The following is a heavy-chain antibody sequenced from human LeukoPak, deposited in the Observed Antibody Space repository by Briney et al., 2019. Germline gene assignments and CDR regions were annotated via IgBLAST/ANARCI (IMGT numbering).Heavy chain of an antibody. V-gene: IGHV1-46*01. CDR1: GYTFTNYY. J-gene: IGHJ4*02. CDR3: EREYHGGLFDY. D-gene: IGHD2-15*01. CDR2: INPGGGGT. Sequence: ASVKLSCKASGYTFTNYYIHWVRQAPGQGLEWMGMINPGGGGTAYAQKFQGRVTITRVTSTSTVYMKLRSLRSEDTAVYYCEREYHGGLFDYWGQGTLVTVYS.